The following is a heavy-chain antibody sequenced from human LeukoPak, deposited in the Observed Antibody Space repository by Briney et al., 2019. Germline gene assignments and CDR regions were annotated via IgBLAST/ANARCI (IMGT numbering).Heavy chain of an antibody. Sequence: SETLSLTCAVYGESLNGYYWSWIRQPPGKGLEWIGGMNDSGRTTYNPSLESRATISAERSKNQFSLKLTSVTAADTAVYYCASGSWSRRFAPWGQGTLVTVSS. CDR2: MNDSGRT. D-gene: IGHD1-14*01. J-gene: IGHJ5*02. CDR1: GESLNGYY. CDR3: ASGSWSRRFAP. V-gene: IGHV4-34*01.